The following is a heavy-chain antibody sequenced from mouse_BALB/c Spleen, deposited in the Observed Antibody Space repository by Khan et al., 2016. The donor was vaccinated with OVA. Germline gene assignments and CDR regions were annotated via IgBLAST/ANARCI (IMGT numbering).Heavy chain of an antibody. CDR3: APAGTGDYCDY. CDR2: IDPANDNS. J-gene: IGHJ2*01. Sequence: VQLQQSGAELVKPGASVKLSCTASGFNIKDTHMHWVKQRPEQGLEWIGRIDPANDNSKYDPRFQGKATITADTSSNTAYLHLSSRTSEDTAVXYCAPAGTGDYCDYWGQGTTLTVSS. CDR1: GFNIKDTH. D-gene: IGHD4-1*01. V-gene: IGHV14-3*02.